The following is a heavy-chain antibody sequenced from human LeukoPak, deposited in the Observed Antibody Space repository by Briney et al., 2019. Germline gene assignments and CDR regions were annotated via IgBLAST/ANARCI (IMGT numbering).Heavy chain of an antibody. CDR1: RFAFSSYA. J-gene: IGHJ5*02. CDR3: AKSTTAGTRWFDP. CDR2: ISGSDGGT. Sequence: PGGSLRLSCAASRFAFSSYAMSWVRQAPGKGLEWVSAISGSDGGTYYADSVKGRFTISRDNSKNTLYLQMSTLRAEDTAVCYCAKSTTAGTRWFDPWGQGTLVTVSS. D-gene: IGHD6-13*01. V-gene: IGHV3-23*01.